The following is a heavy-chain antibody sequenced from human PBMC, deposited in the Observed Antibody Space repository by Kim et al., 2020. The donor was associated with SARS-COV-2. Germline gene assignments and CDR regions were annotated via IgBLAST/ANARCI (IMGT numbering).Heavy chain of an antibody. CDR3: TKDLSYGGLAFGS. CDR2: IHAANGNT. CDR1: GDRFTTFS. Sequence: ASVKVSCKASGDRFTTFSMHWVRQAPGQRPEWMGWIHAANGNTVYAESFHGRITISRDTSAETVYMELSSLTSTDTAMYYCTKDLSYGGLAFGSWGQGTLVSVSS. D-gene: IGHD3-16*01. J-gene: IGHJ5*01. V-gene: IGHV1-3*01.